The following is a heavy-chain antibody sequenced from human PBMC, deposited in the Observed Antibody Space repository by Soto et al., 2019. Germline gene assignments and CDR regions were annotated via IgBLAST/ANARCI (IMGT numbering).Heavy chain of an antibody. Sequence: PGGSLRLSCVVSGFSCGEYEMNWVRKAPGKGLEWVSYISSRTDTKYYADSVRGRFSISRDDAGNSLFLQMTSLRPEDTALYYCARSTNDSRQLVPFDYWGQGVQVTVSS. CDR1: GFSCGEYE. CDR2: ISSRTDTK. J-gene: IGHJ4*02. D-gene: IGHD2-8*01. V-gene: IGHV3-48*03. CDR3: ARSTNDSRQLVPFDY.